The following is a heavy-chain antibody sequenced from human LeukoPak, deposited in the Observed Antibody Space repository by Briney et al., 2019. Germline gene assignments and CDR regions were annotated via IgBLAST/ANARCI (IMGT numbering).Heavy chain of an antibody. V-gene: IGHV3-74*01. CDR3: ARAPLVGDRGGNSPNDY. CDR2: INTDGSST. J-gene: IGHJ4*02. Sequence: GGSLRLSCAASGFTFSSYWMHWVRQAPGKGLVWVSRINTDGSSTSYADSVKGRFTISRDNAKNTLYLQMNSLRAEDTAVYYCARAPLVGDRGGNSPNDYWGQGTLVTVSS. D-gene: IGHD4-23*01. CDR1: GFTFSSYW.